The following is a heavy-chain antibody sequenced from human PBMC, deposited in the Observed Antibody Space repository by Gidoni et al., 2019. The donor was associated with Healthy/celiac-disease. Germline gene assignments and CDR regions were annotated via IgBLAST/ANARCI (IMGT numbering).Heavy chain of an antibody. CDR1: GFTFRSYA. CDR3: ARGFDGYSSSWAFDY. J-gene: IGHJ4*02. Sequence: QVQLVESGGGVVQPGRSLRLSCAASGFTFRSYAMHWVRQAPGKGLEWVAVISYDGSNKYYADSVKGRFTISRDNSKNTLYLQMNSLRAEDTAVYYCARGFDGYSSSWAFDYWGQGTLVTVSS. V-gene: IGHV3-30-3*01. D-gene: IGHD6-13*01. CDR2: ISYDGSNK.